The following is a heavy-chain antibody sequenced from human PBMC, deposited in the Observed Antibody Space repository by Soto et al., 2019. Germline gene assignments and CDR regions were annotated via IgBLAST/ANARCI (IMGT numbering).Heavy chain of an antibody. CDR2: MNPNSGNT. CDR3: ARAGEYCSSTSCYTGGHWFDP. Sequence: QVQLVQSGAEVKKPGASVKVSCKASGYTFTSYDINWVRQATGQGLEWMGWMNPNSGNTGYAQKFQGRVTMTRNTSISTVYMELSSLRSEDTVVYYCARAGEYCSSTSCYTGGHWFDPWGQGTLVTVSS. CDR1: GYTFTSYD. J-gene: IGHJ5*02. V-gene: IGHV1-8*01. D-gene: IGHD2-2*02.